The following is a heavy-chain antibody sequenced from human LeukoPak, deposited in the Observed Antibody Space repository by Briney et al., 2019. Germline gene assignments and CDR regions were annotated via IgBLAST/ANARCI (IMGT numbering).Heavy chain of an antibody. D-gene: IGHD3-22*01. Sequence: GASVKVSCKASGGTFSSYAINWVRQAPGQGLEWMGRIIPILGIANYAQKFQGRVTITADKSTSTAYMELSSLRSEDTAVYYCAIPDSSDAFDIWGQGTMVTVSS. CDR1: GGTFSSYA. J-gene: IGHJ3*02. CDR2: IIPILGIA. V-gene: IGHV1-69*04. CDR3: AIPDSSDAFDI.